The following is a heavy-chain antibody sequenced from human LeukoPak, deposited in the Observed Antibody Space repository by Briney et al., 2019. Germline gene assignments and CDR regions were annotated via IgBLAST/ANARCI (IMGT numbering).Heavy chain of an antibody. J-gene: IGHJ5*02. V-gene: IGHV3-11*01. Sequence: GGSLRLSCAASGFTFSDYYMSWIRQAPGKGLEWVSYISSSGSTIYYADSVKGRFTISRDNAKNSLYLQMNSQRAEDTAVYYCARKGVYSSAAWFDPWGQGTLVTVSS. D-gene: IGHD6-25*01. CDR2: ISSSGSTI. CDR3: ARKGVYSSAAWFDP. CDR1: GFTFSDYY.